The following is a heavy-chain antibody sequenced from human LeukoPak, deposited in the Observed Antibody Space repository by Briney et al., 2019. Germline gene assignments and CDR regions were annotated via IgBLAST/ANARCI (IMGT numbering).Heavy chain of an antibody. D-gene: IGHD2-2*01. CDR2: INQSGST. V-gene: IGHV4-34*01. J-gene: IGHJ4*02. CDR3: ARVARCTSCFDVDY. Sequence: SETLSLTCAVYGGSFSGYYWSWIRQPPGKGLEWIGEINQSGSTNYNPSLKSRVTISVDTSKNQFSLTLSSVTAADTAVYYCARVARCTSCFDVDYWGQGTLVTVSS. CDR1: GGSFSGYY.